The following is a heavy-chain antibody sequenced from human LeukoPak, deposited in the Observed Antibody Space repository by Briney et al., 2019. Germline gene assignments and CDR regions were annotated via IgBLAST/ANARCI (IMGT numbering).Heavy chain of an antibody. CDR3: AREGSTASGPPDY. D-gene: IGHD3-10*01. CDR2: MNPSGGTT. V-gene: IGHV1-46*01. CDR1: GYTFTNYY. Sequence: ASVKVSCKAAGYTFTNYYMHWVRQAPGQGLEWMGIMNPSGGTTIYAQKFLGRVTMTTDTSTTTVYMELSSLRSGDTAVYYCAREGSTASGPPDYWGQGTLVTVSS. J-gene: IGHJ4*02.